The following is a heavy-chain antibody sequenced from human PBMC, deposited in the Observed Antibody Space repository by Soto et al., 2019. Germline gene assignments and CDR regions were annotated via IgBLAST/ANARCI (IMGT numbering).Heavy chain of an antibody. D-gene: IGHD3-3*01. CDR3: ARASTIFGVVIIYYMDV. V-gene: IGHV1-8*01. J-gene: IGHJ6*03. Sequence: ASVKVSCKASGYTFTSYDINWVRQATGQGFEWMGWMNPNSGNTGYAQKFQGRVTMTRNTSISTAYMELSSLRSEDTAVYYCARASTIFGVVIIYYMDVWGKGTTVTVSS. CDR1: GYTFTSYD. CDR2: MNPNSGNT.